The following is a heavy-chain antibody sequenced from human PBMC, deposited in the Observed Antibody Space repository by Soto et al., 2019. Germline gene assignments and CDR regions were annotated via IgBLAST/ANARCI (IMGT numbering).Heavy chain of an antibody. V-gene: IGHV3-30*18. J-gene: IGHJ4*02. CDR2: ISYDGSNK. D-gene: IGHD6-19*01. Sequence: QVQLVESGGGVVQPGRSLRLSCAASGFTFSSYGMHWVRQAPGKGLEWVAVISYDGSNKYYADSVKGRFTISRDNSKNTLYLQMNSLRAEDTAVYYCAKDSSGWYLGGDYWGQGTLVTVSS. CDR3: AKDSSGWYLGGDY. CDR1: GFTFSSYG.